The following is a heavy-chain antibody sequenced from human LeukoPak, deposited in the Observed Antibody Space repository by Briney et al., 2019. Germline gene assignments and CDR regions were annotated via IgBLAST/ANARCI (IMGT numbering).Heavy chain of an antibody. CDR2: IKSKTDGGTT. V-gene: IGHV3-15*01. CDR3: TTEVAGRLYYFDY. CDR1: GFTFSNAW. D-gene: IGHD6-19*01. J-gene: IGHJ4*02. Sequence: GGSLRLSCAASGFTFSNAWMSWVRQAPGKGREWVGRIKSKTDGGTTDYAAPVKGRFTISRDDSKNTLYLQMNSLKTEDTAVYYCTTEVAGRLYYFDYWGQGTLVTVSS.